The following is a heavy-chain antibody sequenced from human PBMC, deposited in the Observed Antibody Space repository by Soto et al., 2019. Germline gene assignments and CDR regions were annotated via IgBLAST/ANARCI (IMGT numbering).Heavy chain of an antibody. D-gene: IGHD4-17*01. CDR2: VYYSGTT. CDR1: GGSVSDKTYY. V-gene: IGHV4-61*01. CDR3: ARTTAVPNSLRARYFFDY. Sequence: PSETLSLTCSVSGGSVSDKTYYWSWLRQPPGKKLEWIGYVYYSGTTNYNPSLKSRVTSSVDLSKNQFSLRLSSVTTADTALYYCARTTAVPNSLRARYFFDYWGQGTLVTAPQ. J-gene: IGHJ4*02.